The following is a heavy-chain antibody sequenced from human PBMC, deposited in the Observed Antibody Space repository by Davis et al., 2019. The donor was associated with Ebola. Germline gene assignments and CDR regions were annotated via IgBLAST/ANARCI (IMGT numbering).Heavy chain of an antibody. Sequence: GESLKISCAASGFTFSSYSMNWVRQAPGKGLEWVSSISSSGSTIYYADSVKGRFTISRDNAKNSLYLQMNSLRAEDTAVYYCARGSSHYSGSYYLGYWGQGTLVTVSS. CDR3: ARGSSHYSGSYYLGY. CDR1: GFTFSSYS. D-gene: IGHD1-26*01. J-gene: IGHJ4*02. V-gene: IGHV3-48*04. CDR2: ISSSGSTI.